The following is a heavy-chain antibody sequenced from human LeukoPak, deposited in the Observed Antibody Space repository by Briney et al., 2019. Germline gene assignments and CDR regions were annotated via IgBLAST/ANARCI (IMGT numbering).Heavy chain of an antibody. Sequence: ASVKVSCKASGYTFTGYYMHWVRRAPGQGLEWMGRINPNSGGTNYAQKFQGRVTMTRDTSISTAYMELSRLRSDDTAVYYCATFAYYDYIDYWGQGTLVTVSS. CDR3: ATFAYYDYIDY. CDR1: GYTFTGYY. CDR2: INPNSGGT. J-gene: IGHJ4*02. V-gene: IGHV1-2*06. D-gene: IGHD3-3*01.